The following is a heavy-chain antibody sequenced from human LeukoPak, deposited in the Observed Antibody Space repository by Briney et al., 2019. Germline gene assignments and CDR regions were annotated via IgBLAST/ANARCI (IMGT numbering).Heavy chain of an antibody. V-gene: IGHV3-30*04. CDR3: ARGDYHSKFDY. CDR1: GFTFSSYA. D-gene: IGHD4-17*01. J-gene: IGHJ4*02. CDR2: ISYDGSNK. Sequence: GGSLRLSCAASGFTFSSYAMHWVRQAPGKGLEWVAVISYDGSNKYYADSVKGRFTISRDNSKNTLYLQMNSLRAEDTAVYYCARGDYHSKFDYWGQGTLVTVSS.